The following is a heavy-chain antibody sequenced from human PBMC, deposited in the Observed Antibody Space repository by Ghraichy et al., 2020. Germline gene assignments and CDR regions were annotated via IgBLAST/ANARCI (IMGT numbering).Heavy chain of an antibody. CDR1: GFTFSSYW. CDR3: ARGTDIVVVPAAMRDYYYGMDV. J-gene: IGHJ6*02. V-gene: IGHV3-7*01. Sequence: LSLTCAASGFTFSSYWMSWVRQAPGKGLEWVANIKQDGSEKYYVDSVKGRFTISRDNAKNSLYLQMNSLRAEDTAVYYCARGTDIVVVPAAMRDYYYGMDVWGQGTTVTVSS. CDR2: IKQDGSEK. D-gene: IGHD2-2*01.